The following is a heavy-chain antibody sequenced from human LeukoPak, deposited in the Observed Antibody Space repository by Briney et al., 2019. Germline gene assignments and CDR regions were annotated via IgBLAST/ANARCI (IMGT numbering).Heavy chain of an antibody. Sequence: PGGSLRLSCAASGVTFSSYAMSWVRQAPGKGREWGSAISGSGGSTYYADSVKGGFTISRENSKTTLYLQMNSLRAEDTAVYYCAKDRTSIVGATGAFDIWGQGTMVTVSS. V-gene: IGHV3-23*01. D-gene: IGHD1-26*01. CDR2: ISGSGGST. J-gene: IGHJ3*02. CDR1: GVTFSSYA. CDR3: AKDRTSIVGATGAFDI.